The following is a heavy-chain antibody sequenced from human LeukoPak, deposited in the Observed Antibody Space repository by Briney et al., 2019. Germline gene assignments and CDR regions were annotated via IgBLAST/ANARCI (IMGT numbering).Heavy chain of an antibody. V-gene: IGHV3-23*01. Sequence: QSGGSLRLSCAASGFTFGSYAMTWVRQAPGRGLEWVSTIGGSGISTYYADSVKGRFAISRDNSKNTLYLQMNSLRAEDTAVYYCVQEGPRGLAFDIWGQGTKVTVSS. CDR2: IGGSGIST. CDR3: VQEGPRGLAFDI. CDR1: GFTFGSYA. J-gene: IGHJ3*02.